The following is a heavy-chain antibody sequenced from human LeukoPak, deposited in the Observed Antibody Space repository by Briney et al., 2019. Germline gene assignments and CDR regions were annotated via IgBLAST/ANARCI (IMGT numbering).Heavy chain of an antibody. D-gene: IGHD5-18*01. CDR2: VYSGGST. Sequence: GGSLRLSCAASGFSVSTSYMSWVRQAPGKGLEWVSAVYSGGSTYYADSVKGRFTISRDNSKNTLYLQMNSLRAEDTAVYYCAKAPGGYSYGYPFYWYFDLWGRGTLVTVSS. CDR3: AKAPGGYSYGYPFYWYFDL. CDR1: GFSVSTSY. J-gene: IGHJ2*01. V-gene: IGHV3-53*01.